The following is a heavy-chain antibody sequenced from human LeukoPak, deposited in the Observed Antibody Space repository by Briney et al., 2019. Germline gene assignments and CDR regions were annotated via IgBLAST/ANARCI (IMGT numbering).Heavy chain of an antibody. CDR3: AKDASSWFEYFPH. V-gene: IGHV3-23*01. CDR1: GFTFSSYA. Sequence: GESLKISCAASGFTFSSYAMTWVRQAPGKGLEWVSGISGSGGSTFYADSVKGRFTFSRDNYENTLYLHMNSLRADDTAVYYCAKDASSWFEYFPHWGQGTLVSVSS. D-gene: IGHD2-2*01. J-gene: IGHJ1*01. CDR2: ISGSGGST.